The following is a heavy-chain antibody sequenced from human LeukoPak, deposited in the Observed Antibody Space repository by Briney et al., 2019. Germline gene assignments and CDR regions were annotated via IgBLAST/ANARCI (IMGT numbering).Heavy chain of an antibody. D-gene: IGHD3-10*01. Sequence: AASVTVSCKPSGQTFTIYTLHWVRQAPGQRLEWMGWINAADGNTKYSQKFQGRVIITRDSSANTAYMELSSLTSEDSDVYYCASSRTKRITTNRGVREYYYGMDVWGQGTTVTVSS. J-gene: IGHJ6*02. CDR2: INAADGNT. CDR3: ASSRTKRITTNRGVREYYYGMDV. V-gene: IGHV1-3*01. CDR1: GQTFTIYT.